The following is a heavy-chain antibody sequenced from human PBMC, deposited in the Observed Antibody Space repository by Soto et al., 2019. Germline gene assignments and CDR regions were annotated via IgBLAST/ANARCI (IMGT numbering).Heavy chain of an antibody. J-gene: IGHJ4*02. V-gene: IGHV4-31*03. CDR2: IYYSGST. Sequence: QVQLQESGPGLVKPSQTLSLTCTVSGGSISSGGYYWSWIRQHPGKGLEWIGYIYYSGSTYYNPALKSRVTISVDPSKNQFSLQLSSVPAADTAVYYCARSLGVAAAGPFDYWGQGTLVTVSS. CDR3: ARSLGVAAAGPFDY. CDR1: GGSISSGGYY. D-gene: IGHD6-13*01.